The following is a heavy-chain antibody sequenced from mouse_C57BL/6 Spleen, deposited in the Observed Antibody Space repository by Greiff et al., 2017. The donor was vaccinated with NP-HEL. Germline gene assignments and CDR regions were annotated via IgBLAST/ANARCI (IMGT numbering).Heavy chain of an antibody. V-gene: IGHV1-62-2*01. CDR2: FYPGSGSI. Sequence: QLQQSRAAPAPPFSSFNLSFKASGYTFTEYTIHWVKQRSGQGLEWIGWFYPGSGSIKYNEKFKDKATLTAYKSSSTVYMELSRLTSEDSAVYVCARHEPYPHYYAMDYWGQGTSVTVSS. CDR3: ARHEPYPHYYAMDY. D-gene: IGHD2-10*01. CDR1: GYTFTEYT. J-gene: IGHJ4*01.